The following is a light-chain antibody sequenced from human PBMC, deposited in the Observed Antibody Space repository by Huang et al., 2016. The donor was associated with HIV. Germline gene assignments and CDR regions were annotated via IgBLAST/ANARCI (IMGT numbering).Light chain of an antibody. CDR2: DAS. Sequence: EIVLTQSPATLSLSPGERATLSCRASQSVSSYLAWYQQKPGQAPRLLIYDASNRATGIPARLSGSGSGTDFTLTISSLEPEDFAVYYCQQRSNRFGQGTKLEIK. CDR1: QSVSSY. J-gene: IGKJ2*01. CDR3: QQRSNR. V-gene: IGKV3-11*01.